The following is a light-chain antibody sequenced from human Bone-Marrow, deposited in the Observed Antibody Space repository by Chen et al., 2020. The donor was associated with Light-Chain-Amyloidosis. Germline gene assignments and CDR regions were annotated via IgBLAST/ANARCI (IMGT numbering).Light chain of an antibody. CDR3: QSYQGSSQGV. V-gene: IGLV6-57*01. CDR2: EDD. Sequence: NFMLIQHHSVSESPGKSVIIPCTRSSGSIATTYVQWYQQRPGSSPTTVIYEDDQRPSGVPDRFSGSIDRSSNSASLTISGLKTEDEADYYCQSYQGSSQGVFGGGTKLTVL. CDR1: SGSIATTY. J-gene: IGLJ3*02.